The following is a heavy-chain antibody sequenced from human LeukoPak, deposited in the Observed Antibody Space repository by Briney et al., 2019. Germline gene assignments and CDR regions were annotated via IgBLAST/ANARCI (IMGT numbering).Heavy chain of an antibody. J-gene: IGHJ4*02. V-gene: IGHV3-15*01. D-gene: IGHD3-22*01. CDR3: TTSLTYYYDSSGYPFDY. CDR2: IKSKTDGGTT. CDR1: GFTFSNAW. Sequence: GGSLRLSCAASGFTFSNAWMSWVRQAPGKGLEWVGRIKSKTDGGTTDYAAPVKGRFTISRDDSKNTLCLQMNSLKTEDTAVYYCTTSLTYYYDSSGYPFDYWGQGTLVTVSS.